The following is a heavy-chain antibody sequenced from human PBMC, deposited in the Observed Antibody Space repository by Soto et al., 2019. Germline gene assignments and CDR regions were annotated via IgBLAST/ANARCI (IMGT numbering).Heavy chain of an antibody. J-gene: IGHJ4*02. Sequence: ASVKVSCKASGYSFTGHYMHWVRQAPGQGLEWMGWINPNSGGTSYAQKFQGRVTMTRDTSISTAYMELSRLTSDDTAVYYCAAVTGGVTLDYWGQGTLVTVSS. V-gene: IGHV1-2*02. CDR1: GYSFTGHY. CDR2: INPNSGGT. CDR3: AAVTGGVTLDY. D-gene: IGHD6-19*01.